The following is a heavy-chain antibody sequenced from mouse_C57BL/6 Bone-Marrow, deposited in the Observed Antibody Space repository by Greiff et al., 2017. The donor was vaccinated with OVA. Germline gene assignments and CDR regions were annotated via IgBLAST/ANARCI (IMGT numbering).Heavy chain of an antibody. J-gene: IGHJ3*01. CDR3: ARLGGYY. CDR1: GFTFSSYG. V-gene: IGHV5-6*01. CDR2: ISSGGSYT. Sequence: EVQLVESGGDLVKPGGSLKLSCAASGFTFSSYGMSWVRQTPDKRLEWVATISSGGSYTYYPDSVKGRVTISRDNAKNTLYLQMSGLKSEDTAIYYCARLGGYYCGQGTLVTVSA.